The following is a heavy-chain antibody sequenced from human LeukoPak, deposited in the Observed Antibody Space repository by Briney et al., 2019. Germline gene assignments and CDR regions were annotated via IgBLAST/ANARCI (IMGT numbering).Heavy chain of an antibody. CDR2: IYHSGST. CDR3: ARVVGSSWFDY. CDR1: GGSISSSSYY. V-gene: IGHV4-39*07. Sequence: PSETLSLTCTVSGGSISSSSYYWGWIRQPPGKGLEWIGGIYHSGSTYHNPSLKSRVTISEDTSKNHFYLKLSSVAAADTAVYYCARVVGSSWFDYWGQGTLVTVSS. J-gene: IGHJ4*02. D-gene: IGHD6-13*01.